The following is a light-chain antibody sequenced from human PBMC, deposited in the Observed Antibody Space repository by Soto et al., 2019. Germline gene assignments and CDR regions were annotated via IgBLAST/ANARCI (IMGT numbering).Light chain of an antibody. CDR1: QSVSGRS. Sequence: EIVLTQSPGTLSLSRGEGAAGACRASQSVSGRSLAWDQQKPGQGPRLLVSDASNRAADIPDRFSGSGSGPDFTLTISGLEAEDFSLYYCQQYAHSHRACGQETK. V-gene: IGKV3-20*01. J-gene: IGKJ1*01. CDR3: QQYAHSHRA. CDR2: DAS.